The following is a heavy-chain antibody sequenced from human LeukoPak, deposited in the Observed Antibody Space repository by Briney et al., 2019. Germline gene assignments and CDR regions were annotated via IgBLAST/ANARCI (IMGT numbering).Heavy chain of an antibody. D-gene: IGHD4-4*01. CDR1: GYTFTSYY. CDR2: INPSGGST. V-gene: IGHV1-46*01. J-gene: IGHJ5*02. CDR3: ARGLYSNYNLERHNWFDP. Sequence: ASVNVSCKASGYTFTSYYMHWVRQAPGQGLEWMGIINPSGGSTSYAQKFQGRVTMTRNTSISTAYMELSSLRSEDTAVYYCARGLYSNYNLERHNWFDPWGQGTLVTVSS.